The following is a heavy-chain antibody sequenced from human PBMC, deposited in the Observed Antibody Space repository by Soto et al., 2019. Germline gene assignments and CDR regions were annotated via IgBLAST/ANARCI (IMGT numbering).Heavy chain of an antibody. CDR1: GYTFTSYG. CDR3: ARGRYGDY. Sequence: QVHLVQSGAEVKKPGASVKVSCKGSGYTFTSYGITWVRQAPGQGLEWMGWISAHNGNTDYAQKLQGRATVTRDTSTGTAYMELRSLRSDGSAVDDCARGRYGDYWGQGALVTVSS. CDR2: ISAHNGNT. D-gene: IGHD1-1*01. J-gene: IGHJ4*02. V-gene: IGHV1-18*01.